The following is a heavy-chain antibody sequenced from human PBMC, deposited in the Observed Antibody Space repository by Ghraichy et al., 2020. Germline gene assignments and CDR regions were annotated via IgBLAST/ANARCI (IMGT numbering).Heavy chain of an antibody. Sequence: GGSLRLSCAASDFTFSSYSMNWVRQAPGKGLEWVSYISESSSVTYYADSVKGRFTISRDDAKNSLYLQMNSLRDEDTAIYYCARDWRGYGGIDYWGQGTLVTVSS. CDR2: ISESSSVT. CDR3: ARDWRGYGGIDY. CDR1: DFTFSSYS. J-gene: IGHJ4*02. V-gene: IGHV3-48*02. D-gene: IGHD4/OR15-4a*01.